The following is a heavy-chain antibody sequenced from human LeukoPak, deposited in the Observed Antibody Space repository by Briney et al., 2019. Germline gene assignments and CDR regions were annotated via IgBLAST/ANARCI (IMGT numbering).Heavy chain of an antibody. CDR3: ASQGYGSGSYYPRDY. J-gene: IGHJ4*02. CDR2: IYYSGST. D-gene: IGHD3-10*01. CDR1: GGSISSSSYY. Sequence: SSGTLSLTCTVSGGSISSSSYYWGWIRQPPGKGLEWIGSIYYSGSTYYNPSLKSRVTISVDTSKNQFSLKLSSVTAADTAVYYCASQGYGSGSYYPRDYWGQGTLVTVSS. V-gene: IGHV4-39*01.